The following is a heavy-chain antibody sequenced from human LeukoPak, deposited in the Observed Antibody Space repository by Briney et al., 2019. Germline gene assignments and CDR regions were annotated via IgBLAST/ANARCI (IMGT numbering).Heavy chain of an antibody. CDR1: GFTFSSAW. D-gene: IGHD3-16*01. CDR3: ADLGSRD. V-gene: IGHV3-7*01. CDR2: IKDDGSDK. Sequence: GSLRLSCAASGFTFSSAWMTWVRQAPGKGLEWVATIKDDGSDKYYVDSVKGRFTISRDNAKKSLWLQTNSLRVEDTAMYYCADLGSRDWGQGTLVTVSS. J-gene: IGHJ4*02.